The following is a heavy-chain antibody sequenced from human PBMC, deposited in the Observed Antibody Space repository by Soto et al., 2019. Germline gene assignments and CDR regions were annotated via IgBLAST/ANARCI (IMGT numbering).Heavy chain of an antibody. V-gene: IGHV5-51*01. J-gene: IGHJ2*01. D-gene: IGHD1-1*01. CDR2: IYPGDSDT. CDR3: ARQGAQLYWYFDP. Sequence: PGGSLKISCESSGYTFANYWIGWVRQMPGKGLEWMGIIYPGDSDTRYSPSFQGQVTISADKSISTAYLQWSSLKASDTAMYYCARQGAQLYWYFDPWGRGTLVTVSS. CDR1: GYTFANYW.